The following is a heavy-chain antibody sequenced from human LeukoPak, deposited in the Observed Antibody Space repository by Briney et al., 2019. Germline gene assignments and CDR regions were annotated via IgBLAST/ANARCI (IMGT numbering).Heavy chain of an antibody. V-gene: IGHV1-2*02. Sequence: GASVKVSCNASGYTFTGYYMHWVRQAPGQGLEWMGWINPNSGGTNYAQKFQGRVTMTRDTSISTAYMELSRLRSDDTAVYYCARVRIAAAKPGYYMDVWGKGTTVTISS. CDR2: INPNSGGT. D-gene: IGHD6-13*01. J-gene: IGHJ6*03. CDR3: ARVRIAAAKPGYYMDV. CDR1: GYTFTGYY.